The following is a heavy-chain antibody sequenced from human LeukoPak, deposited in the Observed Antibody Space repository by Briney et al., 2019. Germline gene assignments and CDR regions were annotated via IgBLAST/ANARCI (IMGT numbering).Heavy chain of an antibody. D-gene: IGHD2/OR15-2a*01. CDR2: ISYDGSNK. J-gene: IGHJ6*02. Sequence: GGSLRLSCAASGFTFSSYAMHWVRQAPGKGLEWVAVISYDGSNKYYADSVKGRFTISRDNSKNTLYLQMNSLRAEDTAVYYCARDPVAIVDYYYGMDVWGQGTTVTVSS. CDR3: ARDPVAIVDYYYGMDV. CDR1: GFTFSSYA. V-gene: IGHV3-30-3*01.